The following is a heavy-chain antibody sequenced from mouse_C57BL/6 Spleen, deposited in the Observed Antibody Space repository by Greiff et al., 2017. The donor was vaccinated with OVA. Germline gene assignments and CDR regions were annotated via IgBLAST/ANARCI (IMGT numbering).Heavy chain of an antibody. J-gene: IGHJ2*01. CDR1: GFNIKDYY. CDR2: IDPEDGDT. V-gene: IGHV14-1*01. D-gene: IGHD1-1*01. CDR3: TRPTVVGPSDY. Sequence: EVQLQQSGAELVRPGASVKLSCTASGFNIKDYYMHWVKQRPEQGLEWIGRIDPEDGDTEYAPKFQGKATMTADTSSNTAYLQLSSLTSEDTAVYYCTRPTVVGPSDYWGQGTTRTVSS.